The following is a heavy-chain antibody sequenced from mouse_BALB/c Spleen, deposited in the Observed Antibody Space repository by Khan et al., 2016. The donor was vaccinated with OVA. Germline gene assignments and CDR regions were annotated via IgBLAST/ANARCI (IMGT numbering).Heavy chain of an antibody. Sequence: EVQLQESGPGLVKPSQSLSLTCTVTGYSITSDYAWNWIRQFPGNNLEWMGYIRYSGNTKYTPSLKSRIPITRDTSKNQFFLQLNSVTIEDTATYYCARIKGGDFDYWGQGTTLTVSS. CDR3: ARIKGGDFDY. CDR2: IRYSGNT. CDR1: GYSITSDYA. V-gene: IGHV3-2*02. J-gene: IGHJ2*01.